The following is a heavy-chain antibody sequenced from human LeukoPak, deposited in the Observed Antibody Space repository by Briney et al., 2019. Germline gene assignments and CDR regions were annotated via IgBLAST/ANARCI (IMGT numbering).Heavy chain of an antibody. CDR1: RGSISSGAYY. J-gene: IGHJ4*02. D-gene: IGHD6-6*01. CDR3: ARSSSSPRLDY. CDR2: IYHSGST. V-gene: IGHV4-31*03. Sequence: PSETLSLTCTVSRGSISSGAYYWSWIRQHPGKGLEWLGYIYHSGSTYYNPSLESRISISLDTSKNQFSQKLSSVTAADTAVYYCARSSSSPRLDYWGQGTLVTVSS.